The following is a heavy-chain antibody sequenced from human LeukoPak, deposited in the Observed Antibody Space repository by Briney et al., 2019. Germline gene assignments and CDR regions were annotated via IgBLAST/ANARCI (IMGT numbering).Heavy chain of an antibody. J-gene: IGHJ5*02. CDR2: INPGNGNT. V-gene: IGHV1-3*01. D-gene: IGHD4-17*01. Sequence: GASVKVSCKASGYTFTNFPIHWVRQAPGQRLEWMGRINPGNGNTKYSQEFQGRVTMTTDTSANTAYMDLSSLRSEDTAVYYCARLSSHYGDYKVDPWGQGTLVTVSS. CDR3: ARLSSHYGDYKVDP. CDR1: GYTFTNFP.